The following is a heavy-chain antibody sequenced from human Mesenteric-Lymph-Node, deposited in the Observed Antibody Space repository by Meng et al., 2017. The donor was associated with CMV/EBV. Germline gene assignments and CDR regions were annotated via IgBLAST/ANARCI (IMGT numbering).Heavy chain of an antibody. J-gene: IGHJ4*02. CDR1: GVSISSTGYY. CDR2: MYYSGST. V-gene: IGHV4-31*03. D-gene: IGHD5/OR15-5a*01. Sequence: LRLSCTVSGVSISSTGYYWTWIRQHPGKGLEWIGYMYYSGSTYYNPSLKSRVIISLDMSKNQFSLNLSSVIAADTAVYYCARRVPDLHYFDYWGPGSLVTVSS. CDR3: ARRVPDLHYFDY.